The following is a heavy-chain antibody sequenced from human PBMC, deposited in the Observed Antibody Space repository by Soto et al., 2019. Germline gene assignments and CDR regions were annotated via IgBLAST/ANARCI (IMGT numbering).Heavy chain of an antibody. CDR1: GGTFSSYA. Sequence: QVQLVQSGAEVQKPGSSVKVSCKASGGTFSSYAISWVRQAPGQGLEWMGGIIPIFGTANYAQKFQGRVTITADESTSTAYMELSSLRSEDTAVYYCARWVYYYDSSGYFLDYWGQGTLVTVSS. V-gene: IGHV1-69*01. CDR2: IIPIFGTA. D-gene: IGHD3-22*01. J-gene: IGHJ4*02. CDR3: ARWVYYYDSSGYFLDY.